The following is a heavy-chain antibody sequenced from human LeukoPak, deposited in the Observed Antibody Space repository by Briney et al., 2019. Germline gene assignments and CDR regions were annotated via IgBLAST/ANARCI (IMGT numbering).Heavy chain of an antibody. J-gene: IGHJ4*02. V-gene: IGHV4-34*01. CDR3: AKRGGRMTTDLRGAFDY. CDR2: INHSGST. D-gene: IGHD4-17*01. CDR1: GGSFSGYY. Sequence: SETLSLTCAVYGGSFSGYYWSWIRQPPGKGLEWIGEINHSGSTNYNPSLKSRVTISVDTSKNQFSLKLSSVTAEDTAVYYCAKRGGRMTTDLRGAFDYWGQGTLVTVSS.